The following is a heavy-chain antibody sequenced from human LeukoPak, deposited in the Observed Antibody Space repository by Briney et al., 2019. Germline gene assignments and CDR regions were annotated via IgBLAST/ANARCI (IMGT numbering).Heavy chain of an antibody. J-gene: IGHJ4*02. CDR2: ISGSGDIT. D-gene: IGHD2-15*01. Sequence: AGGSLRLSCAASGFTFDTHAMTWVRQAPGKGLEYVSLISGSGDITYYAHSLKDRFTISRDNSKTTLYLQMHSLRAEDTAMYYCAARPEDLAAPFDYWGQGTLVIVSS. CDR1: GFTFDTHA. V-gene: IGHV3-23*01. CDR3: AARPEDLAAPFDY.